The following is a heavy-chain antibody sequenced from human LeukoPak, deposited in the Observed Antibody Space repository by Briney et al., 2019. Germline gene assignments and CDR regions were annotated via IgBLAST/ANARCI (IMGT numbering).Heavy chain of an antibody. CDR1: SGSFSGYY. D-gene: IGHD5-24*01. Sequence: PSETLSLTCAVYSGSFSGYYWSWIRQPPGKGLEWIGEINHSGSTNYNPSLKSRVTISVDTSKNQFSLKLSSVTAADTAVYYCARGGRKRWLQTRNWFDPWGQGTLVTVSS. V-gene: IGHV4-34*01. CDR2: INHSGST. J-gene: IGHJ5*02. CDR3: ARGGRKRWLQTRNWFDP.